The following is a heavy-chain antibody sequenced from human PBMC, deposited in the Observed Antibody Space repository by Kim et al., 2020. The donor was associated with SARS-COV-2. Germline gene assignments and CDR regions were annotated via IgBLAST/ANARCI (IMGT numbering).Heavy chain of an antibody. D-gene: IGHD2-15*01. CDR3: NTDTVVVVAATGGLEY. J-gene: IGHJ4*02. V-gene: IGHV3-23*01. Sequence: VKGRFTISRDNSKNTLYLQMNNLRAEDTAVYYCNTDTVVVVAATGGLEYWGQGTLVTVSS.